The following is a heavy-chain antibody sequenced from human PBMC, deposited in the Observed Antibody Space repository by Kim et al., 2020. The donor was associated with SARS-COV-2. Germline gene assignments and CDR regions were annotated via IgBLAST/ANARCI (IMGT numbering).Heavy chain of an antibody. Sequence: GGSLRLSCAASGFTFSSYGMHWVRQAPGKGLEWVAVIWYDGSNKYYADSVKGRFTISRDNSKNTLYLQMNSLRAEDTAVYYCAREVYVAGSFDYWCQGTLVTVSP. V-gene: IGHV3-33*01. CDR2: IWYDGSNK. CDR1: GFTFSSYG. J-gene: IGHJ4*02. D-gene: IGHD6-19*01. CDR3: AREVYVAGSFDY.